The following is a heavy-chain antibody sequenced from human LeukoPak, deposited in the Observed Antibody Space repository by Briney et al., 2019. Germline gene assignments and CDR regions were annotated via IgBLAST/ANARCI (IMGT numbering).Heavy chain of an antibody. D-gene: IGHD1-26*01. J-gene: IGHJ6*03. CDR3: ARSGNNYYYYMDV. Sequence: SGGSLRLSCEAPGFTFISYWMSWVRQAPGKGLEWVADIKQDGSEKYYVDSVKGRFTISRDNAKNSLYLQMTGLRAEDTAVYFCARSGNNYYYYMDVWGKGTTVTVSS. CDR1: GFTFISYW. CDR2: IKQDGSEK. V-gene: IGHV3-7*01.